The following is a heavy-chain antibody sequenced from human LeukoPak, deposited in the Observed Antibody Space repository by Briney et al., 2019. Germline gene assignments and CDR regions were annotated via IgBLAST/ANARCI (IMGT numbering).Heavy chain of an antibody. Sequence: SGGSLRLSCAASGFTFSSYAMSWVRQAPGKGLEWVSAISGSGGSTYYADSVKGRFTISRDNSKNTLYLQMNSLRAEDTAVYYCAKPHSRWFGELLNWFDPWGQGTLVTVSS. V-gene: IGHV3-23*01. CDR3: AKPHSRWFGELLNWFDP. J-gene: IGHJ5*02. D-gene: IGHD3-10*01. CDR2: ISGSGGST. CDR1: GFTFSSYA.